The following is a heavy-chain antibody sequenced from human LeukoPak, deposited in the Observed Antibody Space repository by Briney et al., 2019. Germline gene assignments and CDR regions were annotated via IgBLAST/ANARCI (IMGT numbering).Heavy chain of an antibody. D-gene: IGHD5-12*01. CDR3: VGAYDLRF. CDR2: INSGGSST. CDR1: GFTFRSYW. Sequence: GGSLTLSCAASGFTFRSYWMHWARQARGRGLVWVSRINSGGSSTTYADSVKGRFTISRDNAKNTLYLQMNSLRAEDTAVYYCVGAYDLRFWGQGTLVTVSS. J-gene: IGHJ4*02. V-gene: IGHV3-74*01.